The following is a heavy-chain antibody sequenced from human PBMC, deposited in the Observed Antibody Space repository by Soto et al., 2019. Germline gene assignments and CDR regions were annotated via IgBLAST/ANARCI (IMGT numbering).Heavy chain of an antibody. D-gene: IGHD3-10*01. Sequence: ASVKVSCKVSGYTLTELSMHWVRQAPGKGLEWMGGFDPEDGETIYAQKFQGRVTITRDTFASTVYMEMSGLRSEDTSVYYCARVGTIDNYYDYFDYWGQGTLVTVSS. CDR2: FDPEDGET. J-gene: IGHJ4*02. V-gene: IGHV1-24*01. CDR3: ARVGTIDNYYDYFDY. CDR1: GYTLTELS.